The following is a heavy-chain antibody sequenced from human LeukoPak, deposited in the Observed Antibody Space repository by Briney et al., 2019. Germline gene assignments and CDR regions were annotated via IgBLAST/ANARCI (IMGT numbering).Heavy chain of an antibody. V-gene: IGHV3-23*01. CDR1: GFIFHTYA. J-gene: IGHJ4*02. D-gene: IGHD4-17*01. CDR3: AKGGGRGDYDLTGRFSTHFDS. Sequence: SGGPLRLSCAASGFIFHTYAMGWVRQAPGKGPGWVSAISGGGTRTYYADSVTGRFTISRDNSKNTVYLQMNSLRGEDTAVYFCAKGGGRGDYDLTGRFSTHFDSWGQGTLVVVSS. CDR2: ISGGGTRT.